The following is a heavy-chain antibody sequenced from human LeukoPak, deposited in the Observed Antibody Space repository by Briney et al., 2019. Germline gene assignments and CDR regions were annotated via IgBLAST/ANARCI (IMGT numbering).Heavy chain of an antibody. CDR2: INHSGST. D-gene: IGHD6-13*01. CDR1: SGSMSSYY. CDR3: ARDGGNIAAAGEFDY. J-gene: IGHJ4*02. Sequence: PSETLSLTCTVSSGSMSSYYWTWIRQPPGKGLEWIGEINHSGSTNYNPSLKSRVTISVDTSKNQFSLKLSSVTAEDTAVYYCARDGGNIAAAGEFDYWGQGTLVTVSS. V-gene: IGHV4-34*01.